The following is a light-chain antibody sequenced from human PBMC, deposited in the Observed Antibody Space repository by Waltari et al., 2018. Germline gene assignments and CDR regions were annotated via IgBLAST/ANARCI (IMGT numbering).Light chain of an antibody. V-gene: IGLV2-11*01. J-gene: IGLJ2*01. Sequence: QSALTQPRSVSGSPGQSVTIPCRGSSSDVGAYNHVSWSQQHPDKAPKVMIYDVNKRPSGVTDRFSGSKSDNRASLTISGLQAEDEADYYCCSYAGNYILVFGGGTKLTVL. CDR2: DVN. CDR1: SSDVGAYNH. CDR3: CSYAGNYILV.